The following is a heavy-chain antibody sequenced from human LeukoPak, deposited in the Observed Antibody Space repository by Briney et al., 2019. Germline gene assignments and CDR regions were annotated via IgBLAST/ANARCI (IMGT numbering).Heavy chain of an antibody. Sequence: GASVKVSCKASGYTFTSYGISWVRQAPGQGLEWMGWISAYNGNTNYAQKLQGRVTMTTDTSTSTAYMELRSLRSDDTAVYSCARASQPRYGSGSYYFNYWGQGTLVTVSS. V-gene: IGHV1-18*01. CDR1: GYTFTSYG. J-gene: IGHJ4*02. CDR2: ISAYNGNT. D-gene: IGHD3-10*01. CDR3: ARASQPRYGSGSYYFNY.